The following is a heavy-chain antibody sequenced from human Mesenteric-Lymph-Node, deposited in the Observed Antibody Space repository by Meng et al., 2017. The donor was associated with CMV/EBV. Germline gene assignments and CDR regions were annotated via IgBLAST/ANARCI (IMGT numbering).Heavy chain of an antibody. D-gene: IGHD3-22*01. J-gene: IGHJ4*02. CDR2: IKEDGNQK. CDR1: GFTFSNYW. CDR3: ARVTHTSAYYSDPVFDY. V-gene: IGHV3-7*01. Sequence: GESLKISCAVSGFTFSNYWMTWVRQAPGKGLEWVANIKEDGNQKYYVESVRGRFTISRDNARNSLYLQMSNLRADDTAVYYCARVTHTSAYYSDPVFDYWGQGALVTVSS.